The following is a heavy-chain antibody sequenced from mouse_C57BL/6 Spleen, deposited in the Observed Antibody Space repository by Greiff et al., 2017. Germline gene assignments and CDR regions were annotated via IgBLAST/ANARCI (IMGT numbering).Heavy chain of an antibody. CDR2: IDPSDSYT. J-gene: IGHJ4*01. Sequence: QVQLQQPGAELVKPGASVKLSCKASGYTFTSYWMQWVKQRPGQGLEWIGEIDPSDSYTNYNQKFKGKATLTVDTSSSPANMQLSSLTSEDSAVSDCARGGQLRLQGYAMDYWGQGTSVTVSS. D-gene: IGHD3-2*02. CDR3: ARGGQLRLQGYAMDY. CDR1: GYTFTSYW. V-gene: IGHV1-50*01.